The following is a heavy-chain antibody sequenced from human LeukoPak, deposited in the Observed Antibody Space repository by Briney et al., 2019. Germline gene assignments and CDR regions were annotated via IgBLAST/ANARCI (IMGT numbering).Heavy chain of an antibody. CDR3: AKSASAYYYMDV. Sequence: GGSLRLSCAASGFTFSSYGMHWVRQAPGKGLEWVAFMSHDGVKIFHADSVKGRFTISRGNSKSILYLQMNSLRAEDTAVYYCAKSASAYYYMDVWGKGTTVTVSS. CDR1: GFTFSSYG. V-gene: IGHV3-30*02. D-gene: IGHD4/OR15-4a*01. J-gene: IGHJ6*03. CDR2: MSHDGVKI.